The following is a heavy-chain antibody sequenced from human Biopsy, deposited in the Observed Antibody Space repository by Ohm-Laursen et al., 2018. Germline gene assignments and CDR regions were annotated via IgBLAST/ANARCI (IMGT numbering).Heavy chain of an antibody. CDR1: GASIEEYY. D-gene: IGHD2-2*01. CDR2: INYRGNT. J-gene: IGHJ6*02. CDR3: ARDKITYCTSTSCDYFGMDV. V-gene: IGHV4-59*01. Sequence: GTLSLTCTVSGASIEEYYWTWIRQAPGKTLEWIASINYRGNTNYNPSLKSRVTMSAHTSTNQFSLKLTSVTAADTAVYYCARDKITYCTSTSCDYFGMDVWGQGTTVTVSS.